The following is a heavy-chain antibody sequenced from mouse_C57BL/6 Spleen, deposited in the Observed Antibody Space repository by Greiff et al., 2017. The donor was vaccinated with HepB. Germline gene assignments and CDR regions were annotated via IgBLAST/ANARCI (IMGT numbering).Heavy chain of an antibody. CDR1: GYTFTSYG. CDR2: IYPRSGNT. Sequence: QVQLKQSGAELARPGASVKLSCKASGYTFTSYGISWVKQRTGQGLEWIGEIYPRSGNTYYNEKFKGKATLTADKSSSTAYMELRSLTSEDSAVYFCARGITTVVAHYFDYWGQGTTLTVSS. J-gene: IGHJ2*01. CDR3: ARGITTVVAHYFDY. V-gene: IGHV1-81*01. D-gene: IGHD1-1*01.